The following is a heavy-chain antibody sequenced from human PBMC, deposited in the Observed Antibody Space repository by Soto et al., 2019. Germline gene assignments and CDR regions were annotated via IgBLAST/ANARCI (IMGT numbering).Heavy chain of an antibody. V-gene: IGHV3-48*02. CDR2: ISSSSSTI. CDR3: ARDPTYYYDSRGYYFLDY. J-gene: IGHJ4*02. Sequence: EVQLVESGGGLVQPGGSLRLSCAASGFTFSNYSMNWVRQAPGKGLEWVSYISSSSSTIYYADAVKGRFTISRDNAKNSLYLQMNSLRDEETAVYYCARDPTYYYDSRGYYFLDYWGQGTLVTVSS. D-gene: IGHD3-22*01. CDR1: GFTFSNYS.